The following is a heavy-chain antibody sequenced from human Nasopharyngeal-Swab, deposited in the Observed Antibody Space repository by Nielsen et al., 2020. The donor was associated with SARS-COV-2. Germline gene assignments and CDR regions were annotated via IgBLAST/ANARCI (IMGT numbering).Heavy chain of an antibody. CDR1: GFTLSSYS. CDR2: ISSSSTYI. J-gene: IGHJ4*02. CDR3: ARVGQPAAFDY. V-gene: IGHV3-21*01. D-gene: IGHD2-2*01. Sequence: GESLKISCAASGFTLSSYSMNWVRQAPGKGLEWVSSISSSSTYIYYADSAKGRFTISRDNAKKSLYLQMNSLRAEDTALYYCARVGQPAAFDYWGQGTLVTVSS.